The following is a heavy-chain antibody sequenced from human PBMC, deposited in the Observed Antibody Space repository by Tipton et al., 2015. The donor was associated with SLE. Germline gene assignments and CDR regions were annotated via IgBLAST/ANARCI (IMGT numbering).Heavy chain of an antibody. CDR2: IHHSGST. D-gene: IGHD6-19*01. J-gene: IGHJ4*02. CDR1: GGSFSGYY. Sequence: TLSLTCAVYGGSFSGYYWSWIRQPPGKGLEWIGEIHHSGSTNYNPSLKSRLTILLDTSKTQFFLRLTSMTAADTAVYYCARQGGQWLDFDYWGQGTLVTVSS. CDR3: ARQGGQWLDFDY. V-gene: IGHV4-34*01.